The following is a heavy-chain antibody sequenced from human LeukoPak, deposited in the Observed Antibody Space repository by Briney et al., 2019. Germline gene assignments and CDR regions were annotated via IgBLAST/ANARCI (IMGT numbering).Heavy chain of an antibody. J-gene: IGHJ4*02. D-gene: IGHD4/OR15-4a*01. CDR3: ARRAGAYSHPYDY. V-gene: IGHV3-20*04. CDR1: GFSFDDYG. CDR2: INWKSGRT. Sequence: GGSLRLSCVASGFSFDDYGMSWVRQAPGKGLEWVAGINWKSGRTGYADSVQGRFTISRDNAKKSLFLQMDSLRAEDTAVYYCARRAGAYSHPYDYWGQGTLVTVSS.